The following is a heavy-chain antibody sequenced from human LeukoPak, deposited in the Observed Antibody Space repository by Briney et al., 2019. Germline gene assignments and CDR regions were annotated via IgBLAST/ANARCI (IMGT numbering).Heavy chain of an antibody. V-gene: IGHV3-23*01. CDR1: GFTFSSYA. CDR2: ISGSGGST. CDR3: AKGRSSGWYENWFDP. Sequence: GGPLRLSCAASGFTFSSYAMSWVRQAPGKGLEWVSAISGSGGSTYYADSVKGRFTISRDNSKNTLYLQMNSLRAEDTAVYYCAKGRSSGWYENWFDPWGQGTLVTVSS. D-gene: IGHD6-19*01. J-gene: IGHJ5*02.